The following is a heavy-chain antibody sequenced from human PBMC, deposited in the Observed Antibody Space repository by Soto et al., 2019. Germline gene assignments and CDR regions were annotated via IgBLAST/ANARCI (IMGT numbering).Heavy chain of an antibody. Sequence: EVHLLESGGDLVQPGESLKLSCAASGFTFTFSSYTMSWVRQAPGEGLEWVSSISASGGSTNYADSVKGRFTISRDNSKNTLYLQMNSLRAEDKAVYYCAKCIALAGTPCYYYGLDVWGQGTTVTVSS. CDR2: ISASGGST. CDR1: GFTFTFSSYT. J-gene: IGHJ6*02. V-gene: IGHV3-23*01. D-gene: IGHD6-19*01. CDR3: AKCIALAGTPCYYYGLDV.